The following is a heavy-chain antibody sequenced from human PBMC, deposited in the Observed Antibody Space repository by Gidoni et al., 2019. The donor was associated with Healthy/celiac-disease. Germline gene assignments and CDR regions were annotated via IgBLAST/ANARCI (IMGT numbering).Heavy chain of an antibody. J-gene: IGHJ4*02. V-gene: IGHV3-33*01. CDR1: GFTFSSYG. CDR3: ARDRGGYSGYDLCY. D-gene: IGHD5-12*01. CDR2: IWYDGSNK. Sequence: QVQLVESGGGVVQPGRSLRLSCAASGFTFSSYGMHWVRQAPGKGLEWVAVIWYDGSNKYYADSVKGRFTISRDNSKNTLYLQMNSLRAEDTAVYYCARDRGGYSGYDLCYWGQGTLVTVSS.